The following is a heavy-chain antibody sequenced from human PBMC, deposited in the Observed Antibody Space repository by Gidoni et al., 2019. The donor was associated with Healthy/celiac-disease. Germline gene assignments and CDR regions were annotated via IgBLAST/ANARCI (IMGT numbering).Heavy chain of an antibody. V-gene: IGHV1-69*01. CDR1: GGTFSSYA. CDR2: IIPIFGTA. J-gene: IGHJ6*02. Sequence: QVQLVQSGAEVKKPGSSVKVSCKASGGTFSSYAISWVRQAPGQGLEWMGGIIPIFGTANYAQKFQGRVTITADESTSTAYMELSSLRSEDTAVYYCARVALRYFAGRYYYGMDVWGQGTTVTVSS. D-gene: IGHD3-9*01. CDR3: ARVALRYFAGRYYYGMDV.